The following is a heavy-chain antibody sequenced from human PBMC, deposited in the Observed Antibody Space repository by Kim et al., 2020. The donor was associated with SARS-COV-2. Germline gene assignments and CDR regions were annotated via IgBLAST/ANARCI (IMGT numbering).Heavy chain of an antibody. CDR2: ISRSGGRT. J-gene: IGHJ4*02. D-gene: IGHD2-8*01. CDR3: AKDLSEGDPTSNFDY. Sequence: GGSLRLSCAASGFTFSNYAMSWVRQAPGKGLEWVSTISRSGGRTYYADSVKGRFTISRDNSKNTLYLQMNSLRAEDTAIYYCAKDLSEGDPTSNFDYWGQGTLVTVSS. CDR1: GFTFSNYA. V-gene: IGHV3-23*01.